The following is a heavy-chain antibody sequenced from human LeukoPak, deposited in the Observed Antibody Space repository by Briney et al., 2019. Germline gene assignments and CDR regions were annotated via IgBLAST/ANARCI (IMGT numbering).Heavy chain of an antibody. CDR2: IYSDGST. CDR1: GFIVNRNY. Sequence: GGSLRLSCAASGFIVNRNYMNRVRQVPGKGLEWVSVIYSDGSTHYADSVQGRFIISRDNSKNTVGLQMNDLRTEDTAVYYCARSWDARLNFDYWGQGTLVTVSS. J-gene: IGHJ4*02. CDR3: ARSWDARLNFDY. V-gene: IGHV3-66*02. D-gene: IGHD1-26*01.